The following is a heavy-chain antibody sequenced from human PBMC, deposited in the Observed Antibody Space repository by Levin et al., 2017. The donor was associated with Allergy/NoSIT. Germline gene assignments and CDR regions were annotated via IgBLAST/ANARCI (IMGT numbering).Heavy chain of an antibody. CDR3: ARGEMTTVTTRLPHWFDP. CDR2: IYYSGST. Sequence: SETLSLTCTVSGGSISSYYWSWIRQPPGKGLEWIGYIYYSGSTNYNPSLKSRVTISVDTSKNQFSLKLSSVTAADTAVYYCARGEMTTVTTRLPHWFDPWGQGTLVTVSS. CDR1: GGSISSYY. J-gene: IGHJ5*02. V-gene: IGHV4-59*01. D-gene: IGHD4-17*01.